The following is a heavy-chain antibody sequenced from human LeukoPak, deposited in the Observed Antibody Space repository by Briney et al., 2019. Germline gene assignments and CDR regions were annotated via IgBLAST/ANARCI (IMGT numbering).Heavy chain of an antibody. CDR3: AREGTSGTHLNWFDP. CDR1: AGSISSYY. D-gene: IGHD1-1*01. J-gene: IGHJ5*02. CDR2: IYGSGST. Sequence: SETMSLTCTVSAGSISSYYWSWIRQPPGKGLEWIGHIYGSGSTNYNPSLKSRVTLSVDTSKNQFSLKPSSVTAADTAVYYCAREGTSGTHLNWFDPWGQGTLVTVSS. V-gene: IGHV4-59*01.